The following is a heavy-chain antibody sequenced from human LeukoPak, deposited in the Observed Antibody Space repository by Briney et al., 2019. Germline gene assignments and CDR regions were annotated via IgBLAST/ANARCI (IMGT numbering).Heavy chain of an antibody. CDR2: ISYDGSNK. CDR1: GFTFSSYG. V-gene: IGHV3-30*03. D-gene: IGHD2-2*01. CDR3: ARGYCSSTSCYAGWAY. J-gene: IGHJ4*02. Sequence: GGSLRLSCAASGFTFSSYGMHWVRQAPGKGLEWVAVISYDGSNKYYADSVKGRFTISRDNSKNTLYLQMNSLRAEDTAVYYCARGYCSSTSCYAGWAYWGQGTLVTVSS.